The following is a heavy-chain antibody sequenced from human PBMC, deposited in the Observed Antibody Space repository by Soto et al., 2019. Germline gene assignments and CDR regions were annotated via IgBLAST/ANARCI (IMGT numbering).Heavy chain of an antibody. V-gene: IGHV4-39*01. D-gene: IGHD6-13*01. CDR1: GGSISSSSYY. CDR3: ARLDSSSWYVPHYYYYGMDF. J-gene: IGHJ6*02. CDR2: IYYSGST. Sequence: SETLSLTCTVSGGSISSSSYYWGWIRQPPGKGLEWIGSIYYSGSTYYNPSLKSRVTISVDTSKNQFSLKLSSVTAADTAVYYCARLDSSSWYVPHYYYYGMDFWGQGTTVTVSS.